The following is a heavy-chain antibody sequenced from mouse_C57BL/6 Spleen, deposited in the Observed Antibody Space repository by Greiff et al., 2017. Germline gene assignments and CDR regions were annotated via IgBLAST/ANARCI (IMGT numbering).Heavy chain of an antibody. CDR3: ARERAITTVVDWYFDG. V-gene: IGHV1-72*01. CDR1: GYTFTSYW. CDR2: IDPNSGGT. D-gene: IGHD1-1*01. Sequence: QVQLQQPGAELVKPGASVKLSCKASGYTFTSYWMHWVKQRPGRGLEWIGRIDPNSGGTKYNEKFKSKATLTVDKPSSTAYMQLSSLTSEDSAVYYCARERAITTVVDWYFDGWGTGTTVTVSS. J-gene: IGHJ1*03.